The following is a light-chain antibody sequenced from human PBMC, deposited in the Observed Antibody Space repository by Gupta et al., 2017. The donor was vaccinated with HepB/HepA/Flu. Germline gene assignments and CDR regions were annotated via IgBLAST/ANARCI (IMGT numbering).Light chain of an antibody. V-gene: IGKV3-15*01. CDR2: GAS. CDR3: QQYNNGPPGCT. Sequence: EIVMTQSPATLSVSPGERATLSCRASQSVSSNLAWYQQKPGQAPRLLIYGASTRATGIPARFSGSGSGTEFTLTISSLQSEDFAVYYCQQYNNGPPGCTFGQGTKLEIK. CDR1: QSVSSN. J-gene: IGKJ2*02.